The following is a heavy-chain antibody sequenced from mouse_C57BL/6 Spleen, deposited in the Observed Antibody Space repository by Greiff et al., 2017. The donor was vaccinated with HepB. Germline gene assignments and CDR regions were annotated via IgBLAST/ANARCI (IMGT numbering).Heavy chain of an antibody. CDR1: GYTFTSYW. V-gene: IGHV1-53*01. D-gene: IGHD1-1*01. J-gene: IGHJ4*01. CDR2: INPSNGGT. CDR3: ARTTVVERFPYYYAMDY. Sequence: QVQLQQPGTELVKPGASVKLSCKASGYTFTSYWMHWVKQRPGQGLEWIGNINPSNGGTNYNEKFKSKATLTVDKSSSTAYMQISSLTSEDSAVYYCARTTVVERFPYYYAMDYWGQGTSVTVSS.